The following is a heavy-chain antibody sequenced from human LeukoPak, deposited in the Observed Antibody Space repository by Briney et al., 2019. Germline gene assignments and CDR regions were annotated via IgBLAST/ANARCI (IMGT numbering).Heavy chain of an antibody. J-gene: IGHJ4*02. CDR2: IYYSGST. V-gene: IGHV4-39*01. D-gene: IGHD3-10*01. CDR1: GGSISSSSYY. Sequence: SETLSLTCTVSGGSISSSSYYWGWIRQPPGKGLEWIGSIYYSGSTYYNPSLKSRVTISVDTSKNQFSLKLGSVTAADTAVYYCARRSSGSYYDWDYWGQGTLVTVSS. CDR3: ARRSSGSYYDWDY.